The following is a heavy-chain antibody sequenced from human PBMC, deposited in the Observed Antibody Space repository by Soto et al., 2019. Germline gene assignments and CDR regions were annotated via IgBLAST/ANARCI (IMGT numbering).Heavy chain of an antibody. CDR2: INAGNGNT. D-gene: IGHD2-15*01. CDR1: GYTFTSYA. J-gene: IGHJ4*02. V-gene: IGHV1-3*01. Sequence: ASVKVSCKASGYTFTSYAMHWVRQAPGQRLEWMGWINAGNGNTKYSQKFQGRVTITRDTSASTAYMELSSLRSEDTAVYYCAVGGYCSSTSCYHPNYCSGGSCYSWPDYWGQGTLVTVSS. CDR3: AVGGYCSSTSCYHPNYCSGGSCYSWPDY.